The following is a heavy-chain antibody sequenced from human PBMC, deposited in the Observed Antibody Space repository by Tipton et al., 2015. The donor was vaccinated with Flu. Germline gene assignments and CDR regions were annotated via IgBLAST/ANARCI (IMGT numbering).Heavy chain of an antibody. CDR1: DDSVSNRRYH. Sequence: TLSLTCTVSDDSVSNRRYHWSWIRQLPGKGLEWIGYIYHSGGTHYNPSLQSRVTMSLDTPKNQLSLRLTFMTVADTAVYYCARGPIVEGPVTMGRDPYNYHGMDVWGQGTTVTVSS. CDR2: IYHSGGT. J-gene: IGHJ6*02. V-gene: IGHV4-31*03. D-gene: IGHD5-18*01. CDR3: ARGPIVEGPVTMGRDPYNYHGMDV.